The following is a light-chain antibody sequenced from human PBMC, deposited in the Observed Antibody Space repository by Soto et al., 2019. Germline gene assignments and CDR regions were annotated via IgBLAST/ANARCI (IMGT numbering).Light chain of an antibody. CDR3: KQRINSLT. V-gene: IGKV3-11*01. J-gene: IGKJ4*01. CDR2: DAS. CDR1: QSVGSN. Sequence: ETVLTQSPATLSLSPGERATLSCRASQSVGSNLAWYQQKPGQAPRLLIYDASSRATGIPARFSGSGSGTDFTLTISSLEPEDFAVYFCKQRINSLTLGGGTKV.